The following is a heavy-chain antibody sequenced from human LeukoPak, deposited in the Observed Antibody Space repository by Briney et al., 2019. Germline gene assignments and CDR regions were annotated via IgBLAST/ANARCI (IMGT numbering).Heavy chain of an antibody. J-gene: IGHJ3*02. D-gene: IGHD1/OR15-1a*01. Sequence: GESLRLSCAASGFTFSSYGMHWVRQAPGKGLEWVAVISYDGSNKYYADSVKGRFTISRDNSKNTLYLQMNSLRAEDTAVYYCAKEPRWEQLHSFDIWGQGTTVTVSS. CDR1: GFTFSSYG. CDR2: ISYDGSNK. V-gene: IGHV3-30*18. CDR3: AKEPRWEQLHSFDI.